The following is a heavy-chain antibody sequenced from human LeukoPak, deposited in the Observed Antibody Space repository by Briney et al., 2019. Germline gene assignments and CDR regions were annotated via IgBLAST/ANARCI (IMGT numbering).Heavy chain of an antibody. Sequence: AETLSLTCAVSGYSISSGGYWGWIRQPPGKGLEWIGSVHYSGSTHYNPSLKSRVTISVDTSRNQFSLKLSSVTAADTAVYYCARNSTVTSPNTGCFDYWGQGNLATVSS. CDR1: GYSISSGGY. D-gene: IGHD4-17*01. CDR3: ARNSTVTSPNTGCFDY. J-gene: IGHJ4*02. V-gene: IGHV4-38-2*01. CDR2: VHYSGST.